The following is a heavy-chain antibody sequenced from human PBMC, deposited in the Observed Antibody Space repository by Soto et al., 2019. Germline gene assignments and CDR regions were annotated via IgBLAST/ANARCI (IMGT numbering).Heavy chain of an antibody. V-gene: IGHV1-18*01. J-gene: IGHJ5*02. CDR3: ARDVYDYGGNGWFDP. Sequence: ASVKVSCKASGYTFTSYGISWVRQAPGQGLEWMGWISAYNGNTNYAQKLQGRVTMTTDTSTSTAYMELRSLRSDDTAVYYCARDVYDYGGNGWFDPWGQGTLVTVSS. CDR1: GYTFTSYG. CDR2: ISAYNGNT. D-gene: IGHD4-17*01.